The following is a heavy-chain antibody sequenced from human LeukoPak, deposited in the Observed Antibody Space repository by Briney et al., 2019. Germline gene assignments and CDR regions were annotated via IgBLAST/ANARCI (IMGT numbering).Heavy chain of an antibody. J-gene: IGHJ6*04. CDR1: GYTFTGYY. Sequence: ASVKVSCKASGYTFTGYYMHWVRQAPGHGLEWMGWINPNSGGTNYAQKFQGRVTMTRDTSISTAYMELSRLRSDATAAYWCVSREYCSSTSCYLWLVMDVWGKGTTVTVSS. D-gene: IGHD2-2*01. CDR2: INPNSGGT. CDR3: VSREYCSSTSCYLWLVMDV. V-gene: IGHV1-2*02.